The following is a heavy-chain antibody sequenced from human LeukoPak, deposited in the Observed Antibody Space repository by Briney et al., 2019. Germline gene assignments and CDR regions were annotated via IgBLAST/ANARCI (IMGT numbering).Heavy chain of an antibody. CDR2: INPNSGGT. CDR3: ASVTGFGYSSSWYAFDI. Sequence: ASVKVSCKASGYTFTGYYMHWVRQAPGQGLEWMGWINPNSGGTNYAQKFQGRVTMTRDTSISTAYMELSRLRSDDTAVYYCASVTGFGYSSSWYAFDIWGQGTMVTVSS. V-gene: IGHV1-2*02. CDR1: GYTFTGYY. J-gene: IGHJ3*02. D-gene: IGHD6-13*01.